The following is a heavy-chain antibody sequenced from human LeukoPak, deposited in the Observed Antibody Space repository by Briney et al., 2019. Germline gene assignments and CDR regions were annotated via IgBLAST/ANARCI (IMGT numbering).Heavy chain of an antibody. J-gene: IGHJ6*03. V-gene: IGHV3-11*04. Sequence: PGRSLRLSCAASGFTFSDYYMSWIRQAPGKGLEWVSYISSSGSTIYYADSVKGRFTISRDNAKNSLYLQMNSLRAEDTAVYYCARVVPAAIGYYYYYMDVWGKGTTVTVSS. CDR1: GFTFSDYY. CDR2: ISSSGSTI. D-gene: IGHD2-2*02. CDR3: ARVVPAAIGYYYYYMDV.